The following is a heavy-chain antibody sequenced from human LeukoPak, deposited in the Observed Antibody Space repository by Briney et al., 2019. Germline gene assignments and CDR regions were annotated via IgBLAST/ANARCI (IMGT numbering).Heavy chain of an antibody. CDR2: IRSKAYGGTT. CDR3: TRSAVASDIDY. CDR1: GFTFGDYA. D-gene: IGHD6-19*01. V-gene: IGHV3-49*04. Sequence: PGRSLRLSCTASGFTFGDYAMSWVRQAPGKGLEWVGFIRSKAYGGTTEYAASVKGRFTISRDDSKSIAYLQMNSLKTEDTAVYYCTRSAVASDIDYWGQGTLVTVSS. J-gene: IGHJ4*02.